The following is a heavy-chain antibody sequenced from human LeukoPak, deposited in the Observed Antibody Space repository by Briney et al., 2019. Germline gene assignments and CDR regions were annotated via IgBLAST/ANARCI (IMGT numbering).Heavy chain of an antibody. V-gene: IGHV3-7*01. D-gene: IGHD3-3*01. CDR2: IKQDGSEK. CDR1: VYTFSSYW. J-gene: IGHJ5*02. Sequence: PGVSLRLSCAASVYTFSSYWMIWVRQAPGKGLEWVASIKQDGSEKYYVDSVKGRFTISRDNAKNSLYLQMNSLRAEDTAVYYCARDAFYDFWSGYLTPWGQGTLVTVSS. CDR3: ARDAFYDFWSGYLTP.